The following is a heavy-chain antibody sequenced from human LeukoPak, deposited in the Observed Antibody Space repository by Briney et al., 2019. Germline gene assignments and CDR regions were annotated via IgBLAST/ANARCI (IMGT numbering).Heavy chain of an antibody. CDR2: ISTRSTYI. Sequence: GGSLRLSCAASGFTFNYYAMTWVRQAPGKGLEWVSSISTRSTYIYYADSLKGRFTISRDNSKNTLYLQMNSLRAEDTAVYYCARDPGGAFKGVELYYFDYWGQGTLVTVSS. D-gene: IGHD1-26*01. CDR3: ARDPGGAFKGVELYYFDY. V-gene: IGHV3-21*01. CDR1: GFTFNYYA. J-gene: IGHJ4*02.